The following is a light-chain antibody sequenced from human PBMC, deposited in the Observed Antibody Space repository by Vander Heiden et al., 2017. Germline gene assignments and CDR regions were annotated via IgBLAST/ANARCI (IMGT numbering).Light chain of an antibody. CDR3: QQSDSTPLYT. V-gene: IGKV1-39*01. J-gene: IGKJ2*01. CDR2: AAS. CDR1: QSISSY. Sequence: DIQMTQSPSSLSASVGDRVTITCRASQSISSYLNWYQQKPGKAPKLLIYAASSLQSGVPSRFSGSGSRTDLTLTISSLQPEDFATYYCQQSDSTPLYTFGQGTKLEIK.